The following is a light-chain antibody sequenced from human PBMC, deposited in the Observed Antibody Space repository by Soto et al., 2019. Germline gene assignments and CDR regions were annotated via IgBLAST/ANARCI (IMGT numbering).Light chain of an antibody. CDR2: AVS. CDR3: LQTYSVPLT. J-gene: IGKJ4*01. CDR1: QNPSSY. Sequence: DIRMTQSPSSLSASVGDRVTITCRASQNPSSYVNWYQQKPGKAPKLMIYAVSSLPSGVPSRFSCSGSGTDFTLTISSLQPKDFATYFCLQTYSVPLTFGGGTKVEIK. V-gene: IGKV1-39*01.